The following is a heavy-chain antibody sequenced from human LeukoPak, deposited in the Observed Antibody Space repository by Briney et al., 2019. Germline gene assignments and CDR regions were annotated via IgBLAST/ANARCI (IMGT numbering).Heavy chain of an antibody. V-gene: IGHV1-69*13. CDR1: GYTFTGYY. Sequence: ASVTVSCKASGYTFTGYYMHWVRQAPGQGLEWMGGIIPIFGTANYAQKFQGRVTITADESTSTAYMELSSLRSEDTAVYYCARERSIAARSELDYWGQGTLVTVSS. CDR2: IIPIFGTA. D-gene: IGHD6-6*01. J-gene: IGHJ4*02. CDR3: ARERSIAARSELDY.